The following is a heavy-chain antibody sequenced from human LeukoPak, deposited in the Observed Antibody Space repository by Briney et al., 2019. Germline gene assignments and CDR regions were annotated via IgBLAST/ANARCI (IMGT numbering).Heavy chain of an antibody. J-gene: IGHJ1*01. D-gene: IGHD2-15*01. Sequence: PGGTLRLSCAASGFTFSSYGMSWVRQDPGKGLEWVSAISGGGDSTYYADSVKGRFTISRDNSKSTLYLQMNSLRAEDTAVYYCAKERYCTASSCYPAEYFQHWGQGTLVTVSS. CDR1: GFTFSSYG. CDR3: AKERYCTASSCYPAEYFQH. CDR2: ISGGGDST. V-gene: IGHV3-23*01.